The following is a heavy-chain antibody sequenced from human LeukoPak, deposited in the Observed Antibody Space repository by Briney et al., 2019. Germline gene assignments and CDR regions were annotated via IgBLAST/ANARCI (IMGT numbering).Heavy chain of an antibody. V-gene: IGHV3-74*03. CDR3: ARHRGLSYYDAFDI. CDR1: GFTFSSYW. CDR2: INTDGSGT. Sequence: PGGSLRLSCAASGFTFSSYWMHWVRQAPGKGLVWVSRINTDGSGTTYADFVKGRFTISRDNAKNTLYLQMNSLRGEDTSVYYCARHRGLSYYDAFDIWGQGTMVTVSS. J-gene: IGHJ3*02. D-gene: IGHD2/OR15-2a*01.